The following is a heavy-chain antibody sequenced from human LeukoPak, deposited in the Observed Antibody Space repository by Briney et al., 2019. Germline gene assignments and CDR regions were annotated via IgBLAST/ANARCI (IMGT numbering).Heavy chain of an antibody. D-gene: IGHD3-22*01. Sequence: GGSLRLSCAASRFTFSSYSMNWVRQAPGKGLEWVSSISSSSSYIYYADSVKGRFTISRDNAKNSLYLQMNSLRAEDTAVYYCAKDRHYYDRSGKTWFDPWGQGTLVTVSS. CDR1: RFTFSSYS. CDR2: ISSSSSYI. V-gene: IGHV3-21*01. CDR3: AKDRHYYDRSGKTWFDP. J-gene: IGHJ5*02.